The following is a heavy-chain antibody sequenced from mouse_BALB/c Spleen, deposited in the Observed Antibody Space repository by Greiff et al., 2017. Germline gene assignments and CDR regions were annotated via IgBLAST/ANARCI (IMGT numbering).Heavy chain of an antibody. CDR1: GYTFTDYN. J-gene: IGHJ2*01. D-gene: IGHD1-1*01. V-gene: IGHV1S29*02. CDR2: IYPYNGGT. Sequence: EVQLQQSGPELVKPGASVKISCKASGYTFTDYNMHWVKQSHGKSLEWIGYIYPYNGGTGYNQKFKSKATLTVDNSSSTAYMELRSLTSEDSAVYYCAREDYYYGSSGYFDYWGQGTTLTVSS. CDR3: AREDYYYGSSGYFDY.